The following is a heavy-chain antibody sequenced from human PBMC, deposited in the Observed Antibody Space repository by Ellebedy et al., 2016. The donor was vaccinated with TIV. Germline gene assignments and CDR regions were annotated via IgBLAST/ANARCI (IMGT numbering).Heavy chain of an antibody. CDR2: TYYSGST. Sequence: SETLSLXCTVSGGSISSYYWSWIRQPPGKGLEWIGYTYYSGSTNYNPSLKSRVTISVDTSKNQFSLKLSSVTAADTAVYYCARAKRYYDAFDIWGQGTMVTVSS. D-gene: IGHD1-26*01. J-gene: IGHJ3*02. V-gene: IGHV4-59*01. CDR3: ARAKRYYDAFDI. CDR1: GGSISSYY.